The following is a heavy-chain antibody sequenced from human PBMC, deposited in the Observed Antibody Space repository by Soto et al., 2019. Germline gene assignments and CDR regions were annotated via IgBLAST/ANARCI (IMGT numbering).Heavy chain of an antibody. CDR2: IWYDGSNK. Sequence: PGGSLRLSCAASGFTFSSYGMHWVRQAPGKGLEWVAVIWYDGSNKYYADSVKGRFTISRDNSKNTLYLQMNSLRAEDTAVYYCARDTPRIWYYDSSGLEYFQHWGQGTLVTVSS. D-gene: IGHD3-22*01. CDR1: GFTFSSYG. V-gene: IGHV3-33*01. CDR3: ARDTPRIWYYDSSGLEYFQH. J-gene: IGHJ1*01.